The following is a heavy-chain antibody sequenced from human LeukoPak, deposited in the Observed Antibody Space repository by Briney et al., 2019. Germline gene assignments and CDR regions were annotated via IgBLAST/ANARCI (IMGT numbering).Heavy chain of an antibody. D-gene: IGHD2/OR15-2a*01. CDR3: AAEGGFYRFDY. Sequence: TPSETLSLTCAVYGGSFSGYYWSWIRQPPWKGLEWIGEINHSGSTNYNPSLKSRVTISVDTSKNQFSLKLSSVTAADTAVYYCAAEGGFYRFDYWGQGTLVTVSS. CDR1: GGSFSGYY. J-gene: IGHJ4*02. V-gene: IGHV4-34*01. CDR2: INHSGST.